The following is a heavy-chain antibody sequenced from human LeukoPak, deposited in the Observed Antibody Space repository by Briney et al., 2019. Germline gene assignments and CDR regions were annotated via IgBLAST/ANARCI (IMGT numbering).Heavy chain of an antibody. D-gene: IGHD4-11*01. CDR3: ARDDDYSNYGHSYNWFDP. J-gene: IGHJ5*02. CDR1: GYTFTSYG. V-gene: IGHV1-18*01. Sequence: ASVKVSCKASGYTFTSYGISWVRQAPGQGLEWMGWISAYNGNTNYAQKLQGRVTMTTDTSTSTAYMELRSLRSDDTAVYYCARDDDYSNYGHSYNWFDPWGQGTLVTVSS. CDR2: ISAYNGNT.